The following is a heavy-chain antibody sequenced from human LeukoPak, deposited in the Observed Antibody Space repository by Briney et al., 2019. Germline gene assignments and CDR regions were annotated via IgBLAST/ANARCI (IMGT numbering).Heavy chain of an antibody. CDR3: AKVPNQYSSGWYPGWFDP. Sequence: GGSLRLSCAASGFTFSSYAMSWVRQAPGKGLEWVSAISGGGGSTYYADSVKGRFTISRDNSKNTLYLQMNSLRAEDTAVYYCAKVPNQYSSGWYPGWFDPWGQGTLVTVSS. CDR2: ISGGGGST. J-gene: IGHJ5*02. CDR1: GFTFSSYA. D-gene: IGHD6-19*01. V-gene: IGHV3-23*01.